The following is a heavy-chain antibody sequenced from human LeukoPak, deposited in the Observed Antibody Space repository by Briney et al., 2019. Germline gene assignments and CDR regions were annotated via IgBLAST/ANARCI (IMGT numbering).Heavy chain of an antibody. Sequence: GASVKVSCKASGGTFSSYAISWVRQAPGQGLEWMGGIIPIFGTANYAQKFQGRVTITADESTSTAYMELSSLRSEDTAVYYCARDDERYCSGGSCYSISSRDGMDVWGQGTTVTVSS. CDR3: ARDDERYCSGGSCYSISSRDGMDV. J-gene: IGHJ6*02. CDR1: GGTFSSYA. V-gene: IGHV1-69*13. D-gene: IGHD2-15*01. CDR2: IIPIFGTA.